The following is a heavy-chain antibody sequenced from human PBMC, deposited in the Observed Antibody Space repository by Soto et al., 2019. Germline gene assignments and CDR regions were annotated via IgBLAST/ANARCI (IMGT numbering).Heavy chain of an antibody. V-gene: IGHV1-69*10. J-gene: IGHJ3*02. CDR1: GGTFSSYA. CDR2: IIPILGTA. Sequence: GASVKVSCKASGGTFSSYAISWVRQAPGQGLEWMGGIIPILGTANYAQKFQGRVTITADKSTSTAYMELSSLRSEDTAVYYCARDATTANYDAFDIWGQGTMVTVSS. D-gene: IGHD4-17*01. CDR3: ARDATTANYDAFDI.